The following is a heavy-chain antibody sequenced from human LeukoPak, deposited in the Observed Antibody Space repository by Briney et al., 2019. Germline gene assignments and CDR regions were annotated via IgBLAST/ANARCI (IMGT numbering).Heavy chain of an antibody. Sequence: PGGSLRLSCAASGFTVSSNYMSWVRQAPGKGLEWVSVIYSGGSTYYADSVKGRFTISRDNSKNTLYLQMNSLRAEDTAVYYRARDDGRYYFDYWGQGTLVTVSS. CDR1: GFTVSSNY. J-gene: IGHJ4*02. D-gene: IGHD1-1*01. V-gene: IGHV3-53*01. CDR2: IYSGGST. CDR3: ARDDGRYYFDY.